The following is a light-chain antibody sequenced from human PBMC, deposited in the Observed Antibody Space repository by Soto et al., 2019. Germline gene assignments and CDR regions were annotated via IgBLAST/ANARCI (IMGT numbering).Light chain of an antibody. CDR3: QQYNSYPFT. CDR2: KAS. V-gene: IGKV1-5*03. Sequence: DIQMTQSPSTLSASVGDRVTITCRASQSISSWLAWYQQKPGKAPKLLIYKASSLESGVPSRFSGSGSGTEFTLTISSLQPDDFETDYCQQYNSYPFTFGPGTKVDI. J-gene: IGKJ3*01. CDR1: QSISSW.